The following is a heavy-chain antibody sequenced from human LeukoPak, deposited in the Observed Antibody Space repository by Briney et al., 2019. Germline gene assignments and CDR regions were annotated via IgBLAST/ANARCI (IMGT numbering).Heavy chain of an antibody. V-gene: IGHV4-59*08. D-gene: IGHD7-27*01. J-gene: IGHJ6*02. CDR1: GGSISSYY. CDR3: ARQTGVLYYYYGMDV. Sequence: SETLSLTCTVSGGSISSYYWSWTRQPPGKGLEWIGYIYYSGSTNYNPSLKSRVTISVDTSKNQFYLKLSSVTAADTAVYYCARQTGVLYYYYGMDVWGQGTTVTVSS. CDR2: IYYSGST.